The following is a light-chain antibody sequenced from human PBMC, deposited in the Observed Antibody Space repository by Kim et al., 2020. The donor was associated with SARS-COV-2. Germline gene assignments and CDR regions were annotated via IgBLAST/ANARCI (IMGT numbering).Light chain of an antibody. V-gene: IGLV2-23*02. J-gene: IGLJ2*01. Sequence: GQSIAFSCTGTNSDVGSYNLVSWYQHHPGKAPKLMIYEVSKRPSGVSNRFSGSKSGNTASLTISGLQAEDEADYYCCSYAGSSTLVFGGGTKLTVL. CDR3: CSYAGSSTLV. CDR1: NSDVGSYNL. CDR2: EVS.